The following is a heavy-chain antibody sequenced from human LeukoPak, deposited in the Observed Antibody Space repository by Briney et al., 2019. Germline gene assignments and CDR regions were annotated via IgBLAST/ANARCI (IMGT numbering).Heavy chain of an antibody. CDR2: ISGSGGST. CDR1: GFTFSSYA. J-gene: IGHJ4*02. D-gene: IGHD2-2*01. V-gene: IGHV3-23*01. CDR3: ARLPAYCSSTSCYYDY. Sequence: GGSLRLSCAASGFTFSSYAMSWVRQAPGKGLEWVSAISGSGGSTYYADSVKGRFTVSRDNAKNSLFLQMNSLRAEDTAVYYCARLPAYCSSTSCYYDYWGQGTLVTVSS.